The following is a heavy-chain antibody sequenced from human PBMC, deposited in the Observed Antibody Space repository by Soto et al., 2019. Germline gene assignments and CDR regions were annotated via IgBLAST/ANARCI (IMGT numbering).Heavy chain of an antibody. Sequence: QVQLVQSGAEVKKPGASVKVSCKASGYTFTSYGISWVRQAPGQGLEWMGWISAYNGNTNYAQKLQGRVTMTTDTSTSTAYMELRSLRSDDTAVYYCARDIVVVVAATQSGFDYWGQGTLVTFSS. J-gene: IGHJ4*02. D-gene: IGHD2-15*01. CDR1: GYTFTSYG. CDR3: ARDIVVVVAATQSGFDY. V-gene: IGHV1-18*01. CDR2: ISAYNGNT.